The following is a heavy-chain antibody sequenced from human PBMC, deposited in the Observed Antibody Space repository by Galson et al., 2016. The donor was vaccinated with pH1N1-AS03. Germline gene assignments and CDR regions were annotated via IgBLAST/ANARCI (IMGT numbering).Heavy chain of an antibody. D-gene: IGHD4-17*01. CDR3: ARAIDGARPY. V-gene: IGHV1-18*04. J-gene: IGHJ4*02. Sequence: SVKDSCKASGYTFSNFGMSWVRQAPGQGLEWMGWISPQNGNTQYAQRLEGRVTMTTDTSTSTAYMELWSLTYDDTAVYYCARAIDGARPYWGQGALVTVSP. CDR2: ISPQNGNT. CDR1: GYTFSNFG.